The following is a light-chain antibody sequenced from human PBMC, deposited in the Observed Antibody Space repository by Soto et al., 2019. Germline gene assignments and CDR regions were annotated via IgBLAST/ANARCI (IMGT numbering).Light chain of an antibody. V-gene: IGKV3-20*01. J-gene: IGKJ5*01. CDR2: GAS. Sequence: EIVLTQSPGTLSLSPGERASLSCGASQSISSSFLAWYQQKPGQAPRLLIYGASSRATGIHDRFSGTGSETDFTLTIRRLEPEDFAVYYRKQYDNSPITFGQGTRLEIK. CDR1: QSISSSF. CDR3: KQYDNSPIT.